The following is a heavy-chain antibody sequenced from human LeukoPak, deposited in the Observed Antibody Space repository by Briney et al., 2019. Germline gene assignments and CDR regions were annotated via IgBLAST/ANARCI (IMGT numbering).Heavy chain of an antibody. CDR2: IWYDGSNK. Sequence: GGSLRLSCAASGFTFSSYGMHWVRQAPGKGLEWVAVIWYDGSNKYYADSVKGRFTISRDDSKNTLYLQMNSLRAEDTAVYYCARDMGDSSGWLDYFDYWGQGTLVTVSS. D-gene: IGHD6-19*01. CDR3: ARDMGDSSGWLDYFDY. J-gene: IGHJ4*02. V-gene: IGHV3-33*08. CDR1: GFTFSSYG.